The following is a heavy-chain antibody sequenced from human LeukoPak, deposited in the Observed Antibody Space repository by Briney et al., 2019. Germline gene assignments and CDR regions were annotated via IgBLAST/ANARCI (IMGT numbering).Heavy chain of an antibody. J-gene: IGHJ4*02. CDR3: TTHNLQYYYDY. Sequence: PGGSLRLSCAASGFTFSNAWMSWVRQAPGKGLEWVGRIKSKTNGGTEDYPAPVKGRFTISRDDSKNILYLQMDSLKTEDTGVYYCTTHNLQYYYDYWGQGTLVTVSS. CDR1: GFTFSNAW. D-gene: IGHD5-24*01. CDR2: IKSKTNGGTE. V-gene: IGHV3-15*01.